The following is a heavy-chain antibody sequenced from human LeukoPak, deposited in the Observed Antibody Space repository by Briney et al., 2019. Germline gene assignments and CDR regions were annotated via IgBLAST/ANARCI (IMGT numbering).Heavy chain of an antibody. D-gene: IGHD6-13*01. CDR2: ISGSGGST. J-gene: IGHJ3*02. V-gene: IGHV3-23*01. CDR1: GFTFSTYW. CDR3: AKDRSSWFDAFDI. Sequence: PGGSLRLSCAASGFTFSTYWMHWVRQAPGTGLEWVSAISGSGGSTYYADSVKGRFTISRDNSKNTLYLQMNSLRAEDTAVYYCAKDRSSWFDAFDIWGQGTMVTVSS.